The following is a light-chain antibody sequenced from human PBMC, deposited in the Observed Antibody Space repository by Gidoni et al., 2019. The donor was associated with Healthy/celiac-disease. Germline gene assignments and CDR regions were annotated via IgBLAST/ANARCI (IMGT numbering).Light chain of an antibody. V-gene: IGLV2-14*01. CDR1: SSDVGGYNY. J-gene: IGLJ3*02. CDR2: EVS. CDR3: SSYTSSSTLAV. Sequence: QSALTQPASGSGSPGQSITVPCTGTSSDVGGYNYDSGYHQHPGKAPKLMIYEVSNRPSGVSNRFSGSKSGNTASLTISGLQAEDEADYYCSSYTSSSTLAVFGGGTKLTVL.